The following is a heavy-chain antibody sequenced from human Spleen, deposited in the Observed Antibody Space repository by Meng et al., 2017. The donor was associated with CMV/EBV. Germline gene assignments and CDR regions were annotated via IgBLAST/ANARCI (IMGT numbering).Heavy chain of an antibody. J-gene: IGHJ4*02. Sequence: GESLKISCAASGFTVSSNYMSWVRQAPGKGLEWVSVIYSGGSTYYADSVKGRFTISRDNAKNSLYLQIDSLRADDTAVYFCARDGGVAALWAFDYWGQGTLVTVSS. V-gene: IGHV3-53*01. CDR1: GFTVSSNY. D-gene: IGHD6-13*01. CDR2: IYSGGST. CDR3: ARDGGVAALWAFDY.